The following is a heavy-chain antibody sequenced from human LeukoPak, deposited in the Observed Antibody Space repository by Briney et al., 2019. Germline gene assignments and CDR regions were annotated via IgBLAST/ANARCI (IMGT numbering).Heavy chain of an antibody. V-gene: IGHV3-48*03. CDR1: GLTFSSYE. J-gene: IGHJ4*02. D-gene: IGHD6-6*01. CDR3: ARGDLVPDDY. CDR2: ISSSGSTI. Sequence: GGSLRLSCAASGLTFSSYEMNWVRQAPGKGLEWVPYISSSGSTIYYADSVKGRFTISRDNAKNSLYLQMNSLRAEDTAVYYCARGDLVPDDYWGQGTLVTVSS.